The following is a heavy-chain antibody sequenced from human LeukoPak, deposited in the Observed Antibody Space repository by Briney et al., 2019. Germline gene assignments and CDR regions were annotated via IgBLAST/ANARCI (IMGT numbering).Heavy chain of an antibody. CDR3: ARDRRYNDYDYCFDS. V-gene: IGHV1-46*01. Sequence: GASVTVSCMASGYTFTAYYMHWVRQAPGHGLEWMGIINPSAGSTTYAQKFQGRVAMTRDTSTSTVYMELSSLRSEDTAVYYCARDRRYNDYDYCFDSWGQGTLVTVSS. CDR2: INPSAGST. CDR1: GYTFTAYY. D-gene: IGHD5-12*01. J-gene: IGHJ4*02.